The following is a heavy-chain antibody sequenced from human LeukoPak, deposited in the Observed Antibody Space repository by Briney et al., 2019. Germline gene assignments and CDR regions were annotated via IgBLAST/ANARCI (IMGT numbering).Heavy chain of an antibody. CDR3: AREAGGGHVTA. Sequence: SETLSLTGSGSGVSISSFYWSWLRQPAGKGLEWIGRIYSSGSTTYNPSLKSRVTMSIDTSKNQFSLRLSSVTAADTAVYYCAREAGGGHVTAWGQGTLVTVPS. D-gene: IGHD1-26*01. CDR2: IYSSGST. J-gene: IGHJ4*02. V-gene: IGHV4-4*07. CDR1: GVSISSFY.